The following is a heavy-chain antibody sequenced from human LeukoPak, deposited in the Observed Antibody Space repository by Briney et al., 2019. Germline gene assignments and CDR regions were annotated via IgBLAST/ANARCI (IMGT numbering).Heavy chain of an antibody. CDR3: TRGQWLDVWDF. D-gene: IGHD6-19*01. CDR2: IQDRGST. Sequence: PSETLSLTCTVCGISMSNSYWSWIRQPAGKGLEWIGHIQDRGSTIYNPSLGSRVTMSLDTPKNQFSLKLNSVTAADTAVYYWTRGQWLDVWDFWGQGTLVTVSS. CDR1: GISMSNSY. V-gene: IGHV4-4*07. J-gene: IGHJ4*02.